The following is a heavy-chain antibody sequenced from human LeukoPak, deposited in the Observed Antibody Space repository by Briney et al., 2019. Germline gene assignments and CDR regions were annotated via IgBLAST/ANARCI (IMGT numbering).Heavy chain of an antibody. D-gene: IGHD4-17*01. CDR1: GGTFSSYA. J-gene: IGHJ4*02. Sequence: SVKVSCKASGGTFSSYAISWVRQAPGQGLEWMGRIIPILGIANYAQKFQGRVTITADKSTSTAYMELSSLRSEDTAVYYCAREVDYGDYYFDYWGQGILVTVSS. V-gene: IGHV1-69*04. CDR3: AREVDYGDYYFDY. CDR2: IIPILGIA.